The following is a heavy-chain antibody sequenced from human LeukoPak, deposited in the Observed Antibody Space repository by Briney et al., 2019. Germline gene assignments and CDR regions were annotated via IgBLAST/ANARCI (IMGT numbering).Heavy chain of an antibody. J-gene: IGHJ4*02. CDR1: GFTFSSYA. CDR3: ANRPDYYGSGSYYKGPDY. Sequence: PGGSLRLSCAASGFTFSSYAMSWVRQAPGKGLEWVSAISGSGGSTYYADSVKGRFTISRDNAKNTLYLQMNSLRAEDTAVYYCANRPDYYGSGSYYKGPDYWGQGTLVTVSS. D-gene: IGHD3-10*01. V-gene: IGHV3-23*01. CDR2: ISGSGGST.